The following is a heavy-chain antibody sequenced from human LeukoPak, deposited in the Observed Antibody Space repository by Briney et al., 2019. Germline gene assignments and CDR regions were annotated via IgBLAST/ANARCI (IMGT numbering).Heavy chain of an antibody. D-gene: IGHD3-16*01. V-gene: IGHV3-53*05. CDR1: GFTVSGNY. Sequence: QSGGSLRLSCAVSGFTVSGNYMTWVRQAPGKGLEWVSVIYSGGTTYYRDSVKGRFTISRDTSKNTVYLQMDSLRPEDTAVYYCASGPTYDYVRVILYWGQGTLVTVSS. CDR2: IYSGGTT. J-gene: IGHJ4*02. CDR3: ASGPTYDYVRVILY.